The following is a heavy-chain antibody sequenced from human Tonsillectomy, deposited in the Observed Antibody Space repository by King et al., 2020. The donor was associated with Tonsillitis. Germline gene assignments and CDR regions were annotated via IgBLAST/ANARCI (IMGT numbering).Heavy chain of an antibody. D-gene: IGHD3-10*01. CDR1: GYSFTNFW. J-gene: IGHJ4*02. V-gene: IGHV5-10-1*03. CDR3: AGRGGNY. CDR2: IDPSDSST. Sequence: VQLVESGAEVKKPGESLRISCTGSGYSFTNFWISWVRQMPGKGLEWMGKIDPSDSSTNYNPAFQGHVTISADKSTSTAYLQWSSLKASDTAMYYCAGRGGNYWGQGTLVTVSS.